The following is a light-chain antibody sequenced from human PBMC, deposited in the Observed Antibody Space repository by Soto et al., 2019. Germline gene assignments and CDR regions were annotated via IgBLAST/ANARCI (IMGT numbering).Light chain of an antibody. CDR1: QSISSW. V-gene: IGKV1-5*03. Sequence: DIWKTQSLSLLSASTGDRVNVSCRMSQSISSWLAWYQQKPGKAPKILIYKASSLESGVPSRFSGSGSGTEFTLTISSLQPDDFAAYYCQQYDGYLWTFGQGTKVEIK. CDR2: KAS. CDR3: QQYDGYLWT. J-gene: IGKJ1*01.